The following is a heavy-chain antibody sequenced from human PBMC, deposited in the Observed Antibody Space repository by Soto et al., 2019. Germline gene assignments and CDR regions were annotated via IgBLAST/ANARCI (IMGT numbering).Heavy chain of an antibody. D-gene: IGHD2-15*01. CDR1: GFTFSNYA. V-gene: IGHV3-23*01. CDR2: ISESGDNT. J-gene: IGHJ4*02. Sequence: GGSLRLSCAASGFTFSNYAMSWVRQAPGRRLEWVSAISESGDNTYYADSVKGRFTISRDNSKNTLYLQMNSLRVEDTAVYYCAKDGRYCSSGSCAVDHWGQGILVTVSS. CDR3: AKDGRYCSSGSCAVDH.